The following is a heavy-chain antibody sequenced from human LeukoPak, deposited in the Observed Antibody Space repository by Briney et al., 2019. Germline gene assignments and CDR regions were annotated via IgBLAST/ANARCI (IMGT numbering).Heavy chain of an antibody. Sequence: ASVKVSCKAPGYTFTGYYMHWVRQAPGQGLEWMGWINPNSGGTNYAQKFQGRVTMTRDTSISTAYMELSRLRSDDTAVYYCARDLTSYYYDSSGYYVDYWGQGTLVTVSS. V-gene: IGHV1-2*02. CDR2: INPNSGGT. D-gene: IGHD3-22*01. CDR1: GYTFTGYY. CDR3: ARDLTSYYYDSSGYYVDY. J-gene: IGHJ4*02.